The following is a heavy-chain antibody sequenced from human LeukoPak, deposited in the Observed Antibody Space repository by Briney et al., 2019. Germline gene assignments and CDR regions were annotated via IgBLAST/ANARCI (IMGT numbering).Heavy chain of an antibody. Sequence: PGGSLRLSCAASGFTFSSYAMSWVRQAPGKGLEWVSAISGSGGSTYYADSVKGRFTISRDNSKNTLYLQMNSLRAEDTAVYYCAKDHRYYYDSSGYFDYWGQGTLVTVSS. CDR3: AKDHRYYYDSSGYFDY. D-gene: IGHD3-22*01. CDR1: GFTFSSYA. V-gene: IGHV3-23*01. CDR2: ISGSGGST. J-gene: IGHJ4*02.